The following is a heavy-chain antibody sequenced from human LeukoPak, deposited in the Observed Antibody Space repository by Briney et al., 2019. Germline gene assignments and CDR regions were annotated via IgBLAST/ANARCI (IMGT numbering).Heavy chain of an antibody. Sequence: GGSLRLSCTVSVFPVSSNSWSWVRQAPGKGLEWVSYISSSGSTIYYADSVKGRFTISRDNAKNSLYLQMNSLRAEDTAVYYCAREEYYYMDVWGKGTTVTISS. CDR3: AREEYYYMDV. J-gene: IGHJ6*03. V-gene: IGHV3-48*04. CDR2: ISSSGSTI. CDR1: VFPVSSNS.